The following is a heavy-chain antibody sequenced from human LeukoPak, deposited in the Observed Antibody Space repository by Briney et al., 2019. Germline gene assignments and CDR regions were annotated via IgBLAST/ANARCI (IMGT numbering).Heavy chain of an antibody. D-gene: IGHD3-10*01. CDR3: ARQPRGSGPFDY. CDR1: GYSFTSYW. CDR2: IDPSYSDT. Sequence: GESLRISCQGSGYSFTSYWISWVRQMPGKGLEWMGRIDPSYSDTNYSPSFQGHVTISADTSISTACLQWSSLKASDTAMYYCARQPRGSGPFDYWGQGTLVTVSS. J-gene: IGHJ4*02. V-gene: IGHV5-10-1*01.